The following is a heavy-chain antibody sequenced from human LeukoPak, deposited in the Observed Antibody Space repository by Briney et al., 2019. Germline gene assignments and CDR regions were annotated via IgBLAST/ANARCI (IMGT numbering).Heavy chain of an antibody. V-gene: IGHV3-23*01. CDR3: ARSAAGTFAVFDY. J-gene: IGHJ4*02. Sequence: GKSLRLSCAASGFTFSSYAMSWVRQTPGKGLEWVSAITTGGGSTYYEDSLKGRFTISRDNSKNTLYLQMNSLRAEDTAVYYCARSAAGTFAVFDYWGQGTLVTVSS. D-gene: IGHD6-13*01. CDR1: GFTFSSYA. CDR2: ITTGGGST.